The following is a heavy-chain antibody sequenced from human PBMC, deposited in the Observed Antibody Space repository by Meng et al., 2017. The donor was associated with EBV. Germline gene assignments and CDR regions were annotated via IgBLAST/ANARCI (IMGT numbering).Heavy chain of an antibody. CDR3: AGSYGGVLNY. CDR1: GGSFSGYY. J-gene: IGHJ4*02. Sequence: HVQLQRWGAGLVKPSAPLSLTCPVYGGSFSGYYWSWIRQPPGKGLEWIGEINHSGSTNYNPSLKSRVTISVDTSKNQFSLKLSSVTAADTAVYYCAGSYGGVLNYWGQGTLVTVSS. V-gene: IGHV4-34*01. D-gene: IGHD4-23*01. CDR2: INHSGST.